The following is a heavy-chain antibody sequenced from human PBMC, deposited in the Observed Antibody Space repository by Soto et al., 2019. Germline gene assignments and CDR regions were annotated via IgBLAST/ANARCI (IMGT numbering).Heavy chain of an antibody. CDR3: ARHVVSITYFDLLTGYYP. CDR1: GGSFSSSSYY. Sequence: NPSETLSLTCTVSGGSFSSSSYYWGWIRQPPGKGLEWIGTIYYSGRPFYNPSLKSRVTMSVDTSKNQFSLKLSSVTTADTAVYYCARHVVSITYFDLLTGYYPWGQGTLVTVSS. V-gene: IGHV4-39*01. CDR2: IYYSGRP. J-gene: IGHJ5*02. D-gene: IGHD3-9*01.